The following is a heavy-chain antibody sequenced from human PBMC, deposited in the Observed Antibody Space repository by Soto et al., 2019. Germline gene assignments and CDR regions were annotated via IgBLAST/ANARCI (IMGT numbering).Heavy chain of an antibody. CDR2: ISGYNGNT. CDR1: GYTKASYG. Sequence: GASVKVCWKDCGYTKASYGMRWVRQEQKQGLEWMGWISGYNGNTNLAQKLQGRVTMTTDTPTSTAFMELRSLRSDDTAVYYCARAWDQGRSRFFGSAPRGQGTLVPVSS. CDR3: ARAWDQGRSRFFGSAP. V-gene: IGHV1-18*01. D-gene: IGHD1-26*01. J-gene: IGHJ5*02.